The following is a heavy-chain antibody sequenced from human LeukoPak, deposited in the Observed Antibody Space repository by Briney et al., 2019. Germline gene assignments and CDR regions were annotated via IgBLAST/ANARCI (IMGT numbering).Heavy chain of an antibody. V-gene: IGHV1-2*02. CDR1: GYTFTGYY. J-gene: IGHJ4*02. CDR2: INPNSGGT. Sequence: ASVKVSCKASGYTFTGYYMHWVRQAPGQGREWMGWINPNSGGTNYAQKFQGRVTMTRDTSISTAYMELSRLRSDDTAVYYCARGASGWYFVDYFDYWGQGTLVTVSS. CDR3: ARGASGWYFVDYFDY. D-gene: IGHD6-19*01.